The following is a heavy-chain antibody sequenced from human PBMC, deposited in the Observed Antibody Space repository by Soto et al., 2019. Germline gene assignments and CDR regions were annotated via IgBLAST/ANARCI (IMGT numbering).Heavy chain of an antibody. CDR1: GFTFSSYG. J-gene: IGHJ4*02. D-gene: IGHD5-18*01. CDR2: ISYDGSNK. CDR3: AKDRGYSYGSALDY. Sequence: PGGSLRLSCAASGFTFSSYGMHWVRQAPGKGLEWVAVISYDGSNKYYADSVKGRFTISRDNSKNTLYLQMNSLRAEDTAVYYCAKDRGYSYGSALDYWGQGTLVTVSS. V-gene: IGHV3-30*18.